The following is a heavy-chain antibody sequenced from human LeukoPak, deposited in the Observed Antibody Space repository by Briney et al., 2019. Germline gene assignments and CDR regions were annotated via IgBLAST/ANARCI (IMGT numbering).Heavy chain of an antibody. D-gene: IGHD3-9*01. Sequence: AGSLSLSCAASGFTFSSYTMHWVRQAPGKGLEWVAVISYDGSNKYYADSVTGRFTISRDNSKNTLDLQMNSLRAEDTAVYYCAKMTGSPMDYYYYYYMDVWGKGTTVTVSS. CDR1: GFTFSSYT. J-gene: IGHJ6*03. V-gene: IGHV3-30*04. CDR3: AKMTGSPMDYYYYYYMDV. CDR2: ISYDGSNK.